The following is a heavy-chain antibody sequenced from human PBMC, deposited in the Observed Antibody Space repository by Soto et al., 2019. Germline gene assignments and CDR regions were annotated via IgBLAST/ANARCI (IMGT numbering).Heavy chain of an antibody. CDR2: IFYSGST. V-gene: IGHV4-31*03. D-gene: IGHD2-2*01. J-gene: IGHJ3*02. Sequence: SETLSHTCTVSGGSISSGGYYYSWIRQHPGKGLEWIGYIFYSGSTYYNPSLKSRVTISVDTSKNRFSLKLSSVTAADTAVYYCASYQQSYAFDIWGQGTMVTVS. CDR1: GGSISSGGYY. CDR3: ASYQQSYAFDI.